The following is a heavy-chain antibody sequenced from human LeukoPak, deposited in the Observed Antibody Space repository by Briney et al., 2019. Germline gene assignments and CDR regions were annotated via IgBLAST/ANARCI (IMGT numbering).Heavy chain of an antibody. Sequence: SETLSLTCTVSGGSISSYYWSWIRQPPGKGLEWIGYIYYSGSTNYNPSLKSRVTISVDTSKNQFSLKLSSVTAADTAVYYCARGTYYYDSSGYYYLDYWGQGTLVTVSS. CDR3: ARGTYYYDSSGYYYLDY. CDR2: IYYSGST. J-gene: IGHJ4*02. D-gene: IGHD3-22*01. V-gene: IGHV4-59*12. CDR1: GGSISSYY.